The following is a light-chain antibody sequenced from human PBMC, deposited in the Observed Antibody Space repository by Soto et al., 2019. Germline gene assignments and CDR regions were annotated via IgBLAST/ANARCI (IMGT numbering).Light chain of an antibody. CDR1: QDISGY. CDR2: AAS. Sequence: DIQLAQSPSFLSASVGDRVTITCRASQDISGYLAWYQQKPGKAPKLLIYAASTLQSGVPSRFSGSGSGTEFTLTISSLQPEDFATYYCQELNSYPPGTFGQGTKVDIK. V-gene: IGKV1-9*01. CDR3: QELNSYPPGT. J-gene: IGKJ1*01.